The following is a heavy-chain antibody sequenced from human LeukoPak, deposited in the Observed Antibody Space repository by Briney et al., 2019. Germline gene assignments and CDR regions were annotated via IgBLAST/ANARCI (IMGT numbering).Heavy chain of an antibody. J-gene: IGHJ6*02. Sequence: GGSLRPSCAASGFTFDDYAMHWVRQAPGKGLEWVSLISGDGGSTYYADSVKGRFTISRDNSKNSLYLQMNSLRTEDTALYYCATAPSDYYYYGMDVWGQGTTVTVSS. V-gene: IGHV3-43*02. CDR3: ATAPSDYYYYGMDV. CDR2: ISGDGGST. CDR1: GFTFDDYA.